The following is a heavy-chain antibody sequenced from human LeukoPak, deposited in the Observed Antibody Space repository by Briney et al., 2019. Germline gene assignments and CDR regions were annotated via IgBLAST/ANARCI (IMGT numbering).Heavy chain of an antibody. CDR3: VRGGWNVDFDY. J-gene: IGHJ4*02. CDR2: IDGGGST. CDR1: GFTVSSNY. D-gene: IGHD1-1*01. Sequence: GESLRLSCAASGFTVSSNYMSWVRQAPGKGLEWVSVIDGGGSTYYADSVKGRFTISRDNSENTLYLQMNSLRAADTAEYYCVRGGWNVDFDYWGQGTLVTVSS. V-gene: IGHV3-53*01.